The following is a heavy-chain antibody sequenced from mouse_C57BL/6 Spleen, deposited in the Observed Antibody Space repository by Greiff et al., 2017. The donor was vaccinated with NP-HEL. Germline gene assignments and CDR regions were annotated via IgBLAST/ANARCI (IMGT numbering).Heavy chain of an antibody. Sequence: EAQLQQSGAELVRPGASVKLSCTASGFNIKDDYMHWVKQRPEQGLEWIGWIDPENGDTEYASKFQGKATITADTSSNTAYLQLSSLTSEDTAVYYCTTGEYYGSSHFAYWGQGTLVTVSA. CDR2: IDPENGDT. CDR3: TTGEYYGSSHFAY. D-gene: IGHD1-1*01. CDR1: GFNIKDDY. J-gene: IGHJ3*01. V-gene: IGHV14-4*01.